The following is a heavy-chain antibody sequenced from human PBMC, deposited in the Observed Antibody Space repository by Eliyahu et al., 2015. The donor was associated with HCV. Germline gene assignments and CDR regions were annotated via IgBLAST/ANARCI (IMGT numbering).Heavy chain of an antibody. Sequence: EVQLVESGGGLVKPGGSLRLXCAASGFVFSSXGMHWVRQAPGKGLEWVSSISTSGRYIFYADSVRGRFTISRDNAKNSLFLHMTSLRAADTAVYYCARDLSQDSSSSDYGLDAWGQGTTVTVSS. CDR1: GFVFSSXG. V-gene: IGHV3-21*06. CDR2: ISTSGRYI. CDR3: ARDLSQDSSSSDYGLDA. D-gene: IGHD6-6*01. J-gene: IGHJ6*02.